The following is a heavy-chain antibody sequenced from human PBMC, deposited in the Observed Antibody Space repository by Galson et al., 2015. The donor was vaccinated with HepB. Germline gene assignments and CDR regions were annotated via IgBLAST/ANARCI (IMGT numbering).Heavy chain of an antibody. CDR1: GFTFSSYS. J-gene: IGHJ6*02. CDR3: ARARTSEYWSSTSCYPPPRPYGMDV. CDR2: ISSSSSYI. V-gene: IGHV3-21*01. Sequence: SLRLSCAASGFTFSSYSMNWVRQAPGKGLEWVSSISSSSSYIYYADSVKGRFTISRDNARNSLYLQMNSLRAEDTAVYYCARARTSEYWSSTSCYPPPRPYGMDVWGQGTTVTVSS. D-gene: IGHD2-2*01.